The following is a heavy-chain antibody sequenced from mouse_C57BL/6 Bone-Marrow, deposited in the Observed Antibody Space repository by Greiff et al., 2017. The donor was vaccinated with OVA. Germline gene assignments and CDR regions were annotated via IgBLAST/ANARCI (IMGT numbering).Heavy chain of an antibody. J-gene: IGHJ3*01. Sequence: VQLQQPGAELVMPGASVKLSCKASGYTFTSYWMHWVKQRPGQGLEWIGEIDPSDSYTNYNQKFKGKSTLTVDKSSSTAYMQLSSLTSEDSAVYYCAREGALGRFAYWGQGTLVTVSA. V-gene: IGHV1-69*01. D-gene: IGHD4-1*01. CDR2: IDPSDSYT. CDR1: GYTFTSYW. CDR3: AREGALGRFAY.